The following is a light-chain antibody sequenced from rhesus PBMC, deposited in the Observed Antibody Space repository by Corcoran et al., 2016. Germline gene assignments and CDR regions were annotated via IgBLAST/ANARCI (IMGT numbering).Light chain of an antibody. Sequence: EIVLTQSPATLSLSPGERATLSCRASQSVSSSLAWYQQKPGQAPRLLIYDASSRATGIPDRFSGSGSGTDVPVTISSMEPEDVGVYYCQQYSNWPLTFGGGTKVELK. CDR1: QSVSSS. J-gene: IGKJ4*01. CDR3: QQYSNWPLT. CDR2: DAS. V-gene: IGKV3-35*01.